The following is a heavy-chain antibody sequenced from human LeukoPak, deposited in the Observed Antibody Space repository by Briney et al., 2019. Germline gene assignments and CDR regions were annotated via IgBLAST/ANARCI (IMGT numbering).Heavy chain of an antibody. J-gene: IGHJ5*02. V-gene: IGHV4-31*03. CDR1: GGSISSGGYY. Sequence: PSETLSLTCTVSGGSISSGGYYWSWIRQHPGKGLEWIGYIYYSGSTYYNPSLKSRVTISVDTSKNQFSLKLSSVTAADTAVYYCARGRGSYRDWFDPWGQGTLVTVSS. CDR2: IYYSGST. D-gene: IGHD1-26*01. CDR3: ARGRGSYRDWFDP.